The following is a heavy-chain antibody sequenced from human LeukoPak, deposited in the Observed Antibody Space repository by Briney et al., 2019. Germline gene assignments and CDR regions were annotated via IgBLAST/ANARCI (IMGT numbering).Heavy chain of an antibody. CDR2: MNPNSGNT. CDR1: GYTFTSYD. V-gene: IGHV1-8*01. J-gene: IGHJ6*02. D-gene: IGHD3-10*01. CDR3: ARVSGSYFFYYGMDV. Sequence: ASVKVSCKASGYTFTSYDIHWVRQATGQGLEWMGWMNPNSGNTGYAQKFQGRVTMTRNTSISTAYMELSSLRSEDTAVYYCARVSGSYFFYYGMDVWGQGTTVTVSS.